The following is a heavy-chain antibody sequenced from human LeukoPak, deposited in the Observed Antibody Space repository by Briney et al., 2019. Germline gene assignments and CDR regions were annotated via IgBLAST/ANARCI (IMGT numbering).Heavy chain of an antibody. CDR1: GFTVSSNY. V-gene: IGHV3-66*04. Sequence: GGSLRLSCAASGFTVSSNYMSWVRQAPGKGLEWVSVIYSGGSTYYADSVKGRFTISRDNSKNTLYLQMNSLSAEDTAVYYCAGHYDSSGYTYWGQGTLVTVSS. CDR2: IYSGGST. D-gene: IGHD3-22*01. J-gene: IGHJ1*01. CDR3: AGHYDSSGYTY.